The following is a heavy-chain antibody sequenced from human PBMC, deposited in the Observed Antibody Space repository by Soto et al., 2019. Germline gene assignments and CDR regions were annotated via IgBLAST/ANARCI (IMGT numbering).Heavy chain of an antibody. CDR2: IYPGDSDT. Sequence: GESLKISCKGSGYSFTSYWIGWVRQMPGKGLEWMGIIYPGDSDTRYSPSFQGQVTISADKSISTAYLQRSSLKASDTAMYYCARHDMPYGDYAYYYNDVWGKGTTVTVSS. V-gene: IGHV5-51*01. CDR3: ARHDMPYGDYAYYYNDV. CDR1: GYSFTSYW. D-gene: IGHD4-17*01. J-gene: IGHJ6*03.